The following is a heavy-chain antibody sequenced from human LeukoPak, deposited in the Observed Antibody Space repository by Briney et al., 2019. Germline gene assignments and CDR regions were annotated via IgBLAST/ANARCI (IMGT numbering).Heavy chain of an antibody. CDR2: TYYRPKWYN. V-gene: IGHV6-1*01. CDR3: ARSRDYYDSSGYYDY. J-gene: IGHJ4*02. CDR1: GDSVSSNSAA. Sequence: SQTLSLTCDISGDSVSSNSAAWNWIRQSPSRGLEWLGRTYYRPKWYNDYAVSVKSRITINPDTSKNQFSLQLNSVTPEDTAVYYCARSRDYYDSSGYYDYWGQGTLVTVSS. D-gene: IGHD3-22*01.